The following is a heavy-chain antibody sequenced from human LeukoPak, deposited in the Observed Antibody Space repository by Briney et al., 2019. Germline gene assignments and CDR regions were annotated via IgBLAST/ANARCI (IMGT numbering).Heavy chain of an antibody. CDR1: GYSFTSYW. V-gene: IGHV5-51*01. D-gene: IGHD1-7*01. CDR3: ARLRTTITGTTAYYYGMDV. CDR2: IYPGDSDT. J-gene: IGHJ6*02. Sequence: GESLKISCKGSGYSFTSYWIGWVRQMPGKGLEWMGIIYPGDSDTRYSPSLQGQVTISADKSISTAYLQWSSLKASDTAMYYCARLRTTITGTTAYYYGMDVWGQGTTVTVSS.